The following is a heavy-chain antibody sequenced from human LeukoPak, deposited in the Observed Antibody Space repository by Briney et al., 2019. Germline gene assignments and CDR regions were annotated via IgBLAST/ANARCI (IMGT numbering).Heavy chain of an antibody. CDR2: ISYDGSNK. J-gene: IGHJ4*02. Sequence: GGSLRLSCAASGFTFSSYAMHWVRQAPGKGLEWVAVISYDGSNKYYADSVKGRFTISRDNSKNTLYLQMNSLRAEDTAVYYCARWRYRYGRYFDYWGQGTLVTVSS. CDR3: ARWRYRYGRYFDY. CDR1: GFTFSSYA. D-gene: IGHD5-18*01. V-gene: IGHV3-30*04.